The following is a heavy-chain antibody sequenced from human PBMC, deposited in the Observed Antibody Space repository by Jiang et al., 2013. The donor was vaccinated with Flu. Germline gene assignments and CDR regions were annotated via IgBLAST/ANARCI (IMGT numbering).Heavy chain of an antibody. Sequence: ETLSLTCTVSGGSISSYYWSWIRQPPGKGLEWIGYIYYSGSTNYNPSLKSRVTISVDTSKNQFSLKLSSVTAADTAVYYCARGRAARPSYYYYGMDVWGKGTTVIVSS. CDR1: GGSISSYY. CDR3: ARGRAARPSYYYYGMDV. V-gene: IGHV4-59*01. J-gene: IGHJ6*04. CDR2: IYYSGST. D-gene: IGHD6-6*01.